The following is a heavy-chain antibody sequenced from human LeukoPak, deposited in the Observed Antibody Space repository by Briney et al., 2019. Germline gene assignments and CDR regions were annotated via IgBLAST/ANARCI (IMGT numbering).Heavy chain of an antibody. V-gene: IGHV1-8*01. D-gene: IGHD3-3*01. J-gene: IGHJ6*03. CDR3: ARSHTYYDFWSGYLAGSYYYYYMDV. Sequence: ASVKVSCKASGYTFTSYDINWVRQATGQGLEWMGWMNPKGGNTGYTQKSQGRVTMTRNTSISTAYMELSSLRSADTAVYYCARSHTYYDFWSGYLAGSYYYYYMDVWGKGTTVTVSS. CDR2: MNPKGGNT. CDR1: GYTFTSYD.